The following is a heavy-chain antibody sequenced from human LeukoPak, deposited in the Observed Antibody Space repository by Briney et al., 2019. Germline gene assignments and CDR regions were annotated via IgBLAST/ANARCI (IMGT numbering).Heavy chain of an antibody. J-gene: IGHJ4*02. CDR2: LTWNSGKI. Sequence: GRSLRLSCVAAGFTFDDYAMYWVRQAAGKGLEWVSGLTWNSGKIGYADSVKGRFTISRDNAKNSLYLQMNNLRPEDTALYYCAKGSGYDYGDFDYWGQGTLVTVSS. V-gene: IGHV3-9*01. CDR3: AKGSGYDYGDFDY. CDR1: GFTFDDYA. D-gene: IGHD5-12*01.